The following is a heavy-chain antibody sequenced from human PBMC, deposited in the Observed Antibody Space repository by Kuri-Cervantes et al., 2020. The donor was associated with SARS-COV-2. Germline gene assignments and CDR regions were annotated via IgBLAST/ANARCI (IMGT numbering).Heavy chain of an antibody. CDR1: GYTFTGYY. Sequence: ASVKVSCKASGYTFTGYYMHWVRQAPGQGLEWMGWINPNSGGTNYAQKFQGWVTMTRDTSISTAYMELSRLRSDDTAVYYCAILVATTDEAPGPEVDAWGQGTTVTVSS. V-gene: IGHV1-2*04. D-gene: IGHD5-12*01. CDR3: AILVATTDEAPGPEVDA. CDR2: INPNSGGT. J-gene: IGHJ6*02.